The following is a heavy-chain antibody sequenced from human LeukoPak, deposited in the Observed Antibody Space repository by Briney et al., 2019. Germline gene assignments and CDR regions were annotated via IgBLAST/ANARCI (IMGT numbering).Heavy chain of an antibody. Sequence: GGSLRLSCAASGFTFTSYAMSWVRQAPGKGLEWVPSVSGSGDGTYYAHSVKGRFTISRDNSKKTLDLHMDSLRADDTAVYYCARIDSTGGAFDIWGQGTMVTVSS. CDR3: ARIDSTGGAFDI. V-gene: IGHV3-23*01. J-gene: IGHJ3*02. D-gene: IGHD3-22*01. CDR1: GFTFTSYA. CDR2: VSGSGDGT.